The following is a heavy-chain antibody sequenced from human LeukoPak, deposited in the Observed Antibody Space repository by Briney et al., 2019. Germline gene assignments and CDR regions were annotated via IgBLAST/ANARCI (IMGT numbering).Heavy chain of an antibody. CDR3: AISIVVVAATPISWFDP. CDR2: IYYSGST. V-gene: IGHV4-31*03. J-gene: IGHJ5*02. D-gene: IGHD2-15*01. CDR1: GGSISSGGYY. Sequence: PSETLSLTCTVSGGSISSGGYYWSWIRQHPGKGLEWFGYIYYSGSTYYNPSLKSRVTISVDTSKNQFSLKLSSVTAADTAVYYCAISIVVVAATPISWFDPWGQGTLVTVSS.